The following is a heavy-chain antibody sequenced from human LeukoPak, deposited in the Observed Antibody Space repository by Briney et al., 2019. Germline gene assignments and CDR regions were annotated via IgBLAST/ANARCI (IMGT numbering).Heavy chain of an antibody. J-gene: IGHJ4*02. CDR1: GGSISSYY. CDR2: IYYSGST. V-gene: IGHV4-59*01. Sequence: SETLSLTCTVSGGSISSYYWSWIRQPPGKGLEWIGYIYYSGSTNYNPSLKSRVTISVDTSKNQFSLKLSSVTAADTAVYYCARARPLDPYYDFWSGYYTPIGYFDYWGQGTLVTVSS. D-gene: IGHD3-3*01. CDR3: ARARPLDPYYDFWSGYYTPIGYFDY.